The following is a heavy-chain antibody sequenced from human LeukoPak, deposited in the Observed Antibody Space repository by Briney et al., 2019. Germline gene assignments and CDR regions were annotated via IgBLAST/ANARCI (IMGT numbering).Heavy chain of an antibody. V-gene: IGHV3-9*01. Sequence: PGGSLRLSCAASGFTFDDYAMHWVRQAPGKGLEWVSGISWNSGSIGYADSVKGRFTISRDNAKNSLYLQMNSLRAEDTALYYCAKDMITFGGVIVRGFDPWGQGTLVTVSS. CDR2: ISWNSGSI. CDR1: GFTFDDYA. D-gene: IGHD3-16*02. CDR3: AKDMITFGGVIVRGFDP. J-gene: IGHJ5*02.